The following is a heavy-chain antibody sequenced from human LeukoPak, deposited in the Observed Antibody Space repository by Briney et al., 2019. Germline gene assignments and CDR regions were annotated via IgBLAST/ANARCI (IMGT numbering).Heavy chain of an antibody. CDR1: GGSISNFY. CDR2: VNYSGST. V-gene: IGHV4-59*12. CDR3: AKLGSAEYFQH. D-gene: IGHD3-3*02. Sequence: SETLSLTCTVSGGSISNFYWNWIRQPPGKGLECMGYVNYSGSTNYNPSLKSRVTISVDKSKNQFSLKLSSVTAADTAVYYCAKLGSAEYFQHWGQGTLVTVSS. J-gene: IGHJ1*01.